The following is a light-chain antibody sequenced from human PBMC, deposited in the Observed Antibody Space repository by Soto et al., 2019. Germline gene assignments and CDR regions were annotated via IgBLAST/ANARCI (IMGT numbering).Light chain of an antibody. CDR2: AAS. V-gene: IGKV3-15*01. Sequence: EIVMTQSPGTLSVSPVESATLSCRASQSVGSRLAWYQQKPGQAPRLLIYAASTRATGIPARFSGIGSGTEFTLTISSLQPEDVAFYFCQQYHNWPLYTFGQGTKLEIK. CDR1: QSVGSR. J-gene: IGKJ2*01. CDR3: QQYHNWPLYT.